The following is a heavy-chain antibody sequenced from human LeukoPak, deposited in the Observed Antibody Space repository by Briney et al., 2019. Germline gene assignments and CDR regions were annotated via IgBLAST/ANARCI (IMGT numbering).Heavy chain of an antibody. D-gene: IGHD5-18*01. Sequence: ASGKVSCKASGGTFSSYAISWVRQAPGQGLEWMGRIIPILGIANYAQKFQGRVTITADKSTSTAYMELSSLRSEDTAVYYCARDPTAMVLFDYWGQGTLVTVSS. CDR3: ARDPTAMVLFDY. V-gene: IGHV1-69*04. J-gene: IGHJ4*02. CDR1: GGTFSSYA. CDR2: IIPILGIA.